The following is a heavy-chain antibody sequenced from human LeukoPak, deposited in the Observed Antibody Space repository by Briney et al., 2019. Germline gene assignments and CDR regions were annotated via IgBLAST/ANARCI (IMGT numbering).Heavy chain of an antibody. CDR1: GGSFSGYY. D-gene: IGHD5-18*01. Sequence: SETLSLTCAVYGGSFSGYYWSWIRQPPAKGLEWIGEINHSGSTNYNPSLKSRVTISVDTSKNQFSLKLSSVTAADTAVYYCARAGYSYGYPPKEAYNWFDPWGQGTLVTVSS. V-gene: IGHV4-34*01. CDR2: INHSGST. CDR3: ARAGYSYGYPPKEAYNWFDP. J-gene: IGHJ5*02.